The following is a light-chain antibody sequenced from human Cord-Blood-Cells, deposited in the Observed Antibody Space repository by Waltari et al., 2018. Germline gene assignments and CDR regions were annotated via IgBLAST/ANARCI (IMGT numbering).Light chain of an antibody. J-gene: IGLJ2*01. V-gene: IGLV1-40*01. CDR2: GTG. CDR1: SPNIWAGCV. Sequence: QSVLTPPPSASGAPGQRVTISCTGSSPNIWAGCVLHRYQQLPGTAPKLLIHGTGNRPSGVPDRFSGSKSGTSASLAITGLQAEDEAEYFCQSYDSSLSGSVFGGGTKLTV. CDR3: QSYDSSLSGSV.